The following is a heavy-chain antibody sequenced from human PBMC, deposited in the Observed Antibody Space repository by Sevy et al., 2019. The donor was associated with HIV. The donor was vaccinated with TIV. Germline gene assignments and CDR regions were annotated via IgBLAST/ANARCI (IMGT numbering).Heavy chain of an antibody. CDR2: ISSDGSKR. CDR3: AKEGYYYASRSSDWFDP. V-gene: IGHV3-30*18. D-gene: IGHD3-22*01. CDR1: GFNFSPYD. J-gene: IGHJ5*02. Sequence: GGSLRLSCAASGFNFSPYDLHWVRQVPGKGLEWVATISSDGSKRYYTDSVKGRFSISRDNSKNTLYLQMNNLTPEDTAVFYCAKEGYYYASRSSDWFDPWVQGALVTVSS.